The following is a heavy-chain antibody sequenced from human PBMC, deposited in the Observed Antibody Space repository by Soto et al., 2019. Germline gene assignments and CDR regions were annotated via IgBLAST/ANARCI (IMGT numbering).Heavy chain of an antibody. CDR3: ARVRTDDQPMVRGNWMDV. CDR1: GGTFSSYA. Sequence: SVKVSCKASGGTFSSYAISWVRQAPGQGLEWMGGIIPIFGTANYAQKFQGRVTITADESTSTAYMELSSLRSEDTAVYYCARVRTDDQPMVRGNWMDVWGQGTTVTVSS. D-gene: IGHD3-10*01. V-gene: IGHV1-69*13. CDR2: IIPIFGTA. J-gene: IGHJ6*02.